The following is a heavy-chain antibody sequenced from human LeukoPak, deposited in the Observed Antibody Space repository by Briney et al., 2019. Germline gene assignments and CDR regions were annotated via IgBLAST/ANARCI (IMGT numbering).Heavy chain of an antibody. J-gene: IGHJ4*02. V-gene: IGHV1-46*01. CDR1: GYTVTSYY. CDR2: LNPSGGSS. CDR3: ARGRPIDY. Sequence: ASVKVSCKASGYTVTSYYMHWVRQAPGQGLEWMGILNPSGGSSSYAQKFQGRATLTRATSTSTVYMELSSLRSEDTAVYYCARGRPIDYWGQGTLVTVSS.